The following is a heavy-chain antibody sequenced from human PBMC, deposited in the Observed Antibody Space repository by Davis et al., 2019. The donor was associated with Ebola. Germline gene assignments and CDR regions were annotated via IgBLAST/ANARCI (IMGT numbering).Heavy chain of an antibody. CDR3: ARAWVPGAFDI. J-gene: IGHJ3*02. CDR2: IYYSGST. Sequence: MPSETLSLTCTVSGGSISSYYWSWIRQPPGKGLEWIGYIYYSGSTNYNPSLKSRVTISVDTSKNQFSLKLSSVTAADTAVYCCARAWVPGAFDIWGQGTMVTVSS. CDR1: GGSISSYY. D-gene: IGHD4/OR15-4a*01. V-gene: IGHV4-59*13.